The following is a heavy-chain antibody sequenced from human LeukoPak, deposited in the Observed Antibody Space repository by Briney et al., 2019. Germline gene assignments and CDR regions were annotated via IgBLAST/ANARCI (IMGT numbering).Heavy chain of an antibody. Sequence: SETLSLTCTISGASISSGDRWTWVRQSPGKRLEWIGEINHSGSTYYNPSLKSRVTISVDRSKNQFSLKLSSVTAADTAVYYCARYRYYFDYWGQGTLVTVSS. D-gene: IGHD2-2*01. J-gene: IGHJ4*02. CDR1: GASISSGDR. CDR3: ARYRYYFDY. CDR2: INHSGST. V-gene: IGHV4-4*02.